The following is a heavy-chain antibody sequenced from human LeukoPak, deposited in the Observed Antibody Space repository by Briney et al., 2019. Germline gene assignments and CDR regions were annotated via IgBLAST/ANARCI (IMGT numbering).Heavy chain of an antibody. D-gene: IGHD3-10*01. CDR2: IYYSGST. CDR3: ARGGYYGSGNDFRFDP. J-gene: IGHJ5*02. CDR1: GGSISSSSYY. V-gene: IGHV4-39*07. Sequence: SETLSLTCTVSGGSISSSSYYWGWIRQPPGKGLELIGSIYYSGSTYYNPSLKSRVTISVDTSKNQFSLKLSSVTAADTAIYYCARGGYYGSGNDFRFDPWGQGTLVTVSS.